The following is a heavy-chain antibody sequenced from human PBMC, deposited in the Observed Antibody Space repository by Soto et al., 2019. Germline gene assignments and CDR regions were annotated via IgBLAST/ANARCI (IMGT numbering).Heavy chain of an antibody. CDR1: GDTFSSFA. D-gene: IGHD1-1*01. Sequence: QVQLVQSGAEVKKPGSSVKVSCKASGDTFSSFAISWVRQAPGHGLAWMGGIIPIFRTPNYAQKFQGRVTITADEFTGTAYMELRSLRSEDTAVYYCSRDKDRQQLGGNYYSALDVWGQGTTVIVSS. CDR3: SRDKDRQQLGGNYYSALDV. J-gene: IGHJ6*02. CDR2: IIPIFRTP. V-gene: IGHV1-69*12.